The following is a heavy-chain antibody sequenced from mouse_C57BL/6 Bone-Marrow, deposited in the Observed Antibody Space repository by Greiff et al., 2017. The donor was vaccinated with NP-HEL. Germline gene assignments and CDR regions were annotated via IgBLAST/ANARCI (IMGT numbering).Heavy chain of an antibody. CDR1: GYTFTSYW. D-gene: IGHD1-1*01. J-gene: IGHJ4*01. CDR3: AILGTTVVATGAMDY. CDR2: IHPSDSDT. V-gene: IGHV1-74*01. Sequence: QVQLKQPGAELVKPGASVKVSCKASGYTFTSYWMHWVKQRPGQGLEWIGRIHPSDSDTNYIQKFKGKATLTVDKSSSTAYMQLSSLTSEDSAVYYCAILGTTVVATGAMDYWGQGTSVTVSS.